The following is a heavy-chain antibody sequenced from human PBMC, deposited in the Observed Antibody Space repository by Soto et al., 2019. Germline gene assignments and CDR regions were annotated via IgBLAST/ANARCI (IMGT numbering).Heavy chain of an antibody. CDR3: AKDNYDSSGYYKGELDY. CDR2: ISYDGSNK. J-gene: IGHJ4*02. V-gene: IGHV3-30*18. Sequence: GGSLRLSCAASGFTFSSYGMHWVRQAPGKGLEWVAVISYDGSNKYYADSVKGRFTISRGNSKNTLYLQMNSLRAEDTAVYYCAKDNYDSSGYYKGELDYWGQGTLVTVSS. CDR1: GFTFSSYG. D-gene: IGHD3-22*01.